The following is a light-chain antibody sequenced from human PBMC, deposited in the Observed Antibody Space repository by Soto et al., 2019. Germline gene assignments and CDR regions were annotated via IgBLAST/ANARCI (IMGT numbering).Light chain of an antibody. J-gene: IGLJ1*01. CDR2: DND. Sequence: QSVLTQPPSVSAAPGQKVTISCSGSNSNIGSNYVSWYQQLPGTAPTLLIYDNDMRPSGIPDRFSGSKSGTSATLGITGLQTGDEADYYCGAWDSSLSAFVFATGTKVTVL. CDR1: NSNIGSNY. CDR3: GAWDSSLSAFV. V-gene: IGLV1-51*01.